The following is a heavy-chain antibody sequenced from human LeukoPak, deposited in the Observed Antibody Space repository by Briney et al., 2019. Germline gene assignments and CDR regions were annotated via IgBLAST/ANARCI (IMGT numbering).Heavy chain of an antibody. Sequence: SETLSLTCTVSGYSISSGHYWGWIRQPPGEGLEWIGSIYRSGSTYYSPSLKSRVTISVDTSKNQFSLKLSSVTAADTAVYYCARGRYDSSGYSDYWGQGTLVTVSS. CDR3: ARGRYDSSGYSDY. CDR1: GYSISSGHY. D-gene: IGHD3-22*01. J-gene: IGHJ4*02. V-gene: IGHV4-38-2*02. CDR2: IYRSGST.